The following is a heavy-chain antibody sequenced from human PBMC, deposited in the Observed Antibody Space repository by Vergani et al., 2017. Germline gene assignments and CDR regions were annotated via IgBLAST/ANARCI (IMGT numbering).Heavy chain of an antibody. V-gene: IGHV1-18*01. CDR3: AREQILPSQGWELADTRYYFDY. J-gene: IGHJ4*02. Sequence: QVQLVQSGAEVKKPGASVKVSCKASGYTFTRYGISWVRQAPGQGLEWMGWISAYNGNTNYAQKLQGRVTMTTDTSTSTAYMELRSLRSDDTAVYYCAREQILPSQGWELADTRYYFDYWGQGTLVTVSS. CDR1: GYTFTRYG. D-gene: IGHD1-26*01. CDR2: ISAYNGNT.